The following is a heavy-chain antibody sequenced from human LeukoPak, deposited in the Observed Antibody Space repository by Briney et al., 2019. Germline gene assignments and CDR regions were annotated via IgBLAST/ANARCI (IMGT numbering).Heavy chain of an antibody. Sequence: GGALRLSCAASGFTFSSYSMNWVRQAPGKGLEWVSSISSSSSYIYYADSVKGRFTISRDNAKNSLYLQMNSLRAEDTAVYYCARDQERNAVAGTLGYWGQGTLVTVSS. V-gene: IGHV3-21*01. D-gene: IGHD6-19*01. CDR1: GFTFSSYS. CDR2: ISSSSSYI. J-gene: IGHJ4*02. CDR3: ARDQERNAVAGTLGY.